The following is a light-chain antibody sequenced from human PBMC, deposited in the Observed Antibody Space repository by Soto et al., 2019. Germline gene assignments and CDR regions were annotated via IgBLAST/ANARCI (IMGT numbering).Light chain of an antibody. CDR3: QQYGGAPPEYP. J-gene: IGKJ2*01. Sequence: IVLTQSPGTLSLSPGERVTLSCRASQTVSGSHLAWYQQKPGQAPRLIIYGASTRPTGIPDRFSGSGSGTDFTLTITRLEPEDFAVYYCQQYGGAPPEYPFGQGTKLEIK. CDR1: QTVSGSH. CDR2: GAS. V-gene: IGKV3-20*01.